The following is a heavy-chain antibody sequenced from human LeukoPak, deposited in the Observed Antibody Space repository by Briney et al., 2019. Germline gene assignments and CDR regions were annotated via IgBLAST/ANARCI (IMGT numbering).Heavy chain of an antibody. J-gene: IGHJ4*02. V-gene: IGHV3-23*01. D-gene: IGHD6-19*01. CDR2: ISGSGGST. CDR3: AKGAATDGPYSSGFDY. Sequence: RGSLRLSCAASGFTFSSYAMSWVRQAPGKGLEWVSAISGSGGSTYYADSVKGRFTISRDNSKNTLYLQMNSLRAEDTAVYYCAKGAATDGPYSSGFDYWGQGTLVTVSS. CDR1: GFTFSSYA.